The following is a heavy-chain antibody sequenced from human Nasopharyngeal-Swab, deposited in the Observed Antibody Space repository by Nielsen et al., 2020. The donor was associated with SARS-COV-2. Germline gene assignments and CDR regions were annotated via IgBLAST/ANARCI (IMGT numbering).Heavy chain of an antibody. Sequence: VRQAPGKGLEWVSSISSSSSYIYYADSVKGRFTISRDNAKNSLYLQMNSLRAEDTAVYYCARDPYSSNAFDIWGQGTMVTVSS. J-gene: IGHJ3*02. CDR3: ARDPYSSNAFDI. D-gene: IGHD6-13*01. CDR2: ISSSSSYI. V-gene: IGHV3-21*01.